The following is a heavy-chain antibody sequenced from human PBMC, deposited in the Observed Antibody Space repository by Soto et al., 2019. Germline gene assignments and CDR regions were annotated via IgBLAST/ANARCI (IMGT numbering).Heavy chain of an antibody. V-gene: IGHV1-18*01. CDR1: GYTFTSYF. Sequence: QAQLVQSGGEVKKPGASVKVSCKTSGYTFTSYFITWVRQSPGQGLEWVGWISAYNGNTNYGKMLQGRFTPTEDTSTSPGYLELRRLRSDNTPVYFCARQTYHPGMYVCGQGHTVNVAS. J-gene: IGHJ6*02. D-gene: IGHD2-2*01. CDR2: ISAYNGNT. CDR3: ARQTYHPGMYV.